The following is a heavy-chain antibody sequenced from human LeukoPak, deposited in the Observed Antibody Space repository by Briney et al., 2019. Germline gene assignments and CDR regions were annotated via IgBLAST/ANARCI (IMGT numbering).Heavy chain of an antibody. V-gene: IGHV1-8*02. CDR2: MNPNSGNT. Sequence: ASVKVSCKASGGTFSSYAISWVRQAPGQGLEWMGWMNPNSGNTGYAQKFQGRVTMTRNTSISTAYMELSSLRSEDTAAYYCARVDSSGYYFVYWGQGTLVTVSS. CDR1: GGTFSSYA. J-gene: IGHJ4*02. CDR3: ARVDSSGYYFVY. D-gene: IGHD3-22*01.